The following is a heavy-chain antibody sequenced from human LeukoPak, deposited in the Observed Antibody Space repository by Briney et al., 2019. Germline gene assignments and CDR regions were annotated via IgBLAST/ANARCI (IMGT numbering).Heavy chain of an antibody. CDR3: ARDADLQGYSSSVFDY. J-gene: IGHJ4*02. CDR1: GFTFSSYG. V-gene: IGHV3-33*01. CDR2: IWYDGSNK. Sequence: GRSLRLSCAASGFTFSSYGMHWVRQAPGKGLEWVAVIWYDGSNKYYADSVKGRFTISRDNSKNTLYLQMDSLRAEDTAVYHCARDADLQGYSSSVFDYWGQGTLVTVSS. D-gene: IGHD6-6*01.